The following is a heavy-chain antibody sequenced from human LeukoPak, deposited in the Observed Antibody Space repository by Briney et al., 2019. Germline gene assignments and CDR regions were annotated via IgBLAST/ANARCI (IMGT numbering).Heavy chain of an antibody. J-gene: IGHJ4*02. Sequence: GGSLSLSRVVSGFNFNTYAMNWIRHAPGKGLEWVVYFRSTGTIHYADSMRGRFTISRDSAEMSLFLQMNSLRVDDTAVYYCARSNGLRYFDRWGQGTLVTVSS. D-gene: IGHD4-11*01. CDR2: FRSTGTI. CDR1: GFNFNTYA. CDR3: ARSNGLRYFDR. V-gene: IGHV3-48*03.